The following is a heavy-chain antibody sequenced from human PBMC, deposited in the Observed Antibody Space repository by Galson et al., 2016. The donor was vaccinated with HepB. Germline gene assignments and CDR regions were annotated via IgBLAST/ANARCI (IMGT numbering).Heavy chain of an antibody. J-gene: IGHJ4*02. CDR3: ARERVALWIGESFAY. D-gene: IGHD3-10*01. CDR2: ISYDGRNK. Sequence: SLRLSCAASGFTFSSYTMAWVRQAPGKGLEWVAVISYDGRNKYYAASVKGRFTISRDNSKNTLYLQMNTLRAEDTAVYYCARERVALWIGESFAYWGQGTLVTASS. CDR1: GFTFSSYT. V-gene: IGHV3-30*04.